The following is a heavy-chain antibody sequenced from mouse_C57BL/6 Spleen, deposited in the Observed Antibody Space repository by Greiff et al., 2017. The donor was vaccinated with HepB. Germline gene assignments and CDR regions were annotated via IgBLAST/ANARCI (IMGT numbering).Heavy chain of an antibody. D-gene: IGHD2-4*01. Sequence: EVKLMESGPGLVKPSQSLSLTCSVTGYSITSGYNWNWIRQFPGNKLEWMGYISYDGSNNYNPSLKNRISITRDTSKNQFFLKLNSVTTEDTATYYCAREGVYDYDGVYFDYWGQGTTLTVSS. J-gene: IGHJ2*01. CDR2: ISYDGSN. CDR1: GYSITSGYN. CDR3: AREGVYDYDGVYFDY. V-gene: IGHV3-6*01.